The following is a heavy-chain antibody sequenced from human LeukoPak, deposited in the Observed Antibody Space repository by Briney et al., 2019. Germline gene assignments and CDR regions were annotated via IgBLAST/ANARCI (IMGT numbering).Heavy chain of an antibody. Sequence: GGSLRLSCAASGFTFSSYAMSWVRQAPGKGLEWVSAISGSGGSTYYADSVKGRFTISRDNSKNTLYLQMNSLRAEDTAVYYCAKDQGWHERGAWFDPWGQGTLVTVSS. D-gene: IGHD6-19*01. J-gene: IGHJ5*02. V-gene: IGHV3-23*01. CDR1: GFTFSSYA. CDR3: AKDQGWHERGAWFDP. CDR2: ISGSGGST.